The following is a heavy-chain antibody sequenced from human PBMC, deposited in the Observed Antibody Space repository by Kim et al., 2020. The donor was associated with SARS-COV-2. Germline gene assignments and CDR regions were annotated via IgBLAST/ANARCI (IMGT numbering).Heavy chain of an antibody. Sequence: GGSLRLSCAASGFTFSSYSMNWVRQAPGKGLEWISSISSSSSYIYYADSAKGRFTISRDNARASLYLQMNSLRAEDTAVYYCARVLTSGWSYFDYWGQGTPVTVSS. CDR3: ARVLTSGWSYFDY. CDR2: ISSSSSYI. V-gene: IGHV3-21*04. CDR1: GFTFSSYS. J-gene: IGHJ4*02. D-gene: IGHD6-19*01.